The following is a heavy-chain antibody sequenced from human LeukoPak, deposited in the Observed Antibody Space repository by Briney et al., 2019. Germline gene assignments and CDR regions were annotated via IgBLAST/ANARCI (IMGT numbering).Heavy chain of an antibody. V-gene: IGHV3-21*04. Sequence: PGGSLRLSCAASGFTFSSYSMNWVRQAPGKGLEWASSISSSSSYIYYADSVKGRFTISRDNAKNSLYLQMNSLRAEDTAVYYCAKGTLYQLLPGSLWGQGTMVTVSS. CDR3: AKGTLYQLLPGSL. CDR1: GFTFSSYS. D-gene: IGHD2-2*01. CDR2: ISSSSSYI. J-gene: IGHJ3*01.